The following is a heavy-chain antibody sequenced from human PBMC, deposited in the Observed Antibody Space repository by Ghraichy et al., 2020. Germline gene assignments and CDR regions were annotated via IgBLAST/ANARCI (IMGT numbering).Heavy chain of an antibody. CDR1: GGTFSSYT. V-gene: IGHV1-69*02. CDR3: AREELGPFDF. D-gene: IGHD1-26*01. J-gene: IGHJ4*02. Sequence: SVKVSCKASGGTFSSYTIVWVRQAPGQGLEWMGRVIPILGMADYAQKFQDRVTITADKSTSSAYMDLRNLTSDDTAVYYCAREELGPFDFWGQGTLVTVSS. CDR2: VIPILGMA.